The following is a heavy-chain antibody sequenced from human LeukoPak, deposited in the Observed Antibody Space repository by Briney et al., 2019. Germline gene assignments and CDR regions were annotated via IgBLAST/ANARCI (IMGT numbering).Heavy chain of an antibody. Sequence: GGSLRLSCAASGFTFSSYGMSWVHQAPGKGLEWVSAISGSGGSTYYADSVKGRFTISRDNSKNTLYLQMNSLRAEDTAVYYCAKDRGLLWFGEAWGQGTLVTVSS. V-gene: IGHV3-23*01. CDR1: GFTFSSYG. D-gene: IGHD3-10*01. CDR2: ISGSGGST. CDR3: AKDRGLLWFGEA. J-gene: IGHJ5*02.